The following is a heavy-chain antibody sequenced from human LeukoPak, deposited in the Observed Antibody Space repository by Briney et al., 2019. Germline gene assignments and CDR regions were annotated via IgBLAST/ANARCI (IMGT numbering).Heavy chain of an antibody. CDR1: GGSISSGGYS. J-gene: IGHJ4*02. Sequence: SETLSLTCAVSGGSISSGGYSWSWIRQPAGKGLEWIGRIYTSGSTNYNPSLKSRVTMSVDTSKNQFSLKLSSVTAADTAVYYCARGGAVAGNHYDYWGQGTLVTVSS. CDR3: ARGGAVAGNHYDY. D-gene: IGHD6-19*01. V-gene: IGHV4-61*02. CDR2: IYTSGST.